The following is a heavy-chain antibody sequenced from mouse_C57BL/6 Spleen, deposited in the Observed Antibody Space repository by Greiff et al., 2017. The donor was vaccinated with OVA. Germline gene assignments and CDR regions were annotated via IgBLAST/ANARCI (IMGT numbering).Heavy chain of an antibody. CDR3: TRGGGD. J-gene: IGHJ2*01. Sequence: QVQLQQSGAELVRPGASVTLSCKASGYTFTDYEMHWVKQTPVHGLEWIGAIDPETGGTAYNQKFKGTAILTADKSSSTAYMALRSLTSEDSAVYYCTRGGGDWGQGTTLTVSS. CDR2: IDPETGGT. V-gene: IGHV1-15*01. CDR1: GYTFTDYE.